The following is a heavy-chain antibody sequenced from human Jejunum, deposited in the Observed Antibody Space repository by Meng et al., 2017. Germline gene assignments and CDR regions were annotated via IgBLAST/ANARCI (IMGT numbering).Heavy chain of an antibody. Sequence: QLVQSGALPNKSVASVKVSCNASAYTFSSYEIDWVRQATGQGLEWMGWMNPNSGNTGYAQKFQGRVTISRDNAKNTLYLQINSLRAEDTAVYYCARVALPNYGSVSPHDCWGQGTLVTVSS. D-gene: IGHD3-10*01. J-gene: IGHJ4*02. CDR3: ARVALPNYGSVSPHDC. CDR2: MNPNSGNT. CDR1: AYTFSSYE. V-gene: IGHV1-8*01.